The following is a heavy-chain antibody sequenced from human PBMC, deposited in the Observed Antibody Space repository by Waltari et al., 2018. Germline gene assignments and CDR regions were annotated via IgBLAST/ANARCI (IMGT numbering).Heavy chain of an antibody. CDR3: AKDKTSSGWKYFGD. CDR2: ISWKGDDI. V-gene: IGHV3-9*01. CDR1: GFLFDDFA. J-gene: IGHJ4*02. Sequence: VQLVESGGGLVQPGWSLRLSRVASGFLFDDFAMHWVRRAPGNGLDWVSGISWKGDDIGYADSVRGRFTTSRDNAKNALYLQMNSLRADDTAFYYCAKDKTSSGWKYFGDWGPGTLVTVSS. D-gene: IGHD6-19*01.